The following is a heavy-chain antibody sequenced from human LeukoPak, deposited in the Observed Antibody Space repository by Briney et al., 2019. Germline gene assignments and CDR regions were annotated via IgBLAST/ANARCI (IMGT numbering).Heavy chain of an antibody. J-gene: IGHJ4*02. CDR1: GLTFSSYA. CDR3: AKPRYGDFDLDY. D-gene: IGHD4-17*01. Sequence: PGGSLRLSCAASGLTFSSYAMSWVRQAPGKGLEWVSAISGSGGSTYYADSVKGRFTISRDNSKNTLYLQMNSLRAEDTAVYYCAKPRYGDFDLDYWGQGTLVTVSS. V-gene: IGHV3-23*01. CDR2: ISGSGGST.